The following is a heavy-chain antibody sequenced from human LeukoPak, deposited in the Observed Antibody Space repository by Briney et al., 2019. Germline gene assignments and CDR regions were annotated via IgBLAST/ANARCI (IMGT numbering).Heavy chain of an antibody. CDR1: GFTFSDYY. J-gene: IGHJ6*03. V-gene: IGHV3-11*04. D-gene: IGHD2-8*01. Sequence: PGGSLRLSCAASGFTFSDYYMNWIRQAPGKGLEWVSYISSSGSTIYYADSVKGRFTISRDNAKNSLYLQMNSLRAEDTAVYYCARGYCTNGVCYRRDYYYMDVWGKGTTVTVSS. CDR2: ISSSGSTI. CDR3: ARGYCTNGVCYRRDYYYMDV.